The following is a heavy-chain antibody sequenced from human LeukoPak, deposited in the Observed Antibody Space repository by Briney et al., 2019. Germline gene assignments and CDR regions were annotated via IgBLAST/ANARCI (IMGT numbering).Heavy chain of an antibody. Sequence: GGSLRLSCTASGFTVSTNYVSWVRQAPGKGLEWVSTIYRGGSTYYADSVKGRFTISRDNSKNTVYLQINTLRVEDTAVYYCARGGLEAAVKYFFDYWGQGTLITVSS. CDR3: ARGGLEAAVKYFFDY. CDR2: IYRGGST. CDR1: GFTVSTNY. V-gene: IGHV3-66*01. D-gene: IGHD2-15*01. J-gene: IGHJ4*02.